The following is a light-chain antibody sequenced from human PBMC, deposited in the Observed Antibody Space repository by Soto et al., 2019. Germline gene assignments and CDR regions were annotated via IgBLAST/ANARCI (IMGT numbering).Light chain of an antibody. CDR3: CAFAGTYTS. V-gene: IGLV2-11*01. Sequence: LTQPRSVSGSPGQSVTIACTGTSSDVGGYNYVSWYQQHPGKAPKLMIYDVTKRPSGVPDRFSGSKSGNTASLTISGLQAEDEADYYCCAFAGTYTSFGTGTKGTVL. CDR1: SSDVGGYNY. CDR2: DVT. J-gene: IGLJ1*01.